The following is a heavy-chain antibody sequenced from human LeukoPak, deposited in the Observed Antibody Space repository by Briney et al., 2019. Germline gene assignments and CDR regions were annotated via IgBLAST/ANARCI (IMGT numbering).Heavy chain of an antibody. D-gene: IGHD3-22*01. Sequence: SETLSLTCTVSGGSISSYYWSWIRQPPGKGLEWIGYIYYSGSTNYNPSLKSRVTISVDTSKNQFSLKLSSVTAADTAVYYCAADLYYDSSGYYYNFDYWGQGTLVTVSS. CDR3: AADLYYDSSGYYYNFDY. V-gene: IGHV4-59*01. CDR1: GGSISSYY. CDR2: IYYSGST. J-gene: IGHJ4*02.